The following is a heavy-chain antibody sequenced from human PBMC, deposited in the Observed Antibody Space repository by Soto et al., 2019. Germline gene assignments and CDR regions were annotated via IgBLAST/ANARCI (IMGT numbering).Heavy chain of an antibody. CDR2: IYHTGKA. Sequence: SETLSLTCAVSGDSIRGNNWWSWVRQSPSKGLEWIGEIYHTGKATYNPSLKTRVTMSVAKSKIQFSLEVRSVTVADPAVYYCAKVAKSGVVIEYFDSWGQGSLVTVSS. V-gene: IGHV4-4*02. CDR1: GDSIRGNNW. J-gene: IGHJ4*02. D-gene: IGHD3-3*01. CDR3: AKVAKSGVVIEYFDS.